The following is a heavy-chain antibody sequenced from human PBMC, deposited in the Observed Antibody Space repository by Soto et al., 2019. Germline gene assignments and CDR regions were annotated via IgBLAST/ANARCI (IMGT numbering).Heavy chain of an antibody. CDR2: INSDGSRT. Sequence: EVQLVESGGGLVQPGGSLRLSCAASGFTFSNFWIHWVRQAPGKGLVWVSRINSDGSRTTYAASVKGRFTISRDNAKNTVYLQMNNLRAEDTAVYYCAREQLVGVCLDVWGLGTTVTVSS. D-gene: IGHD6-6*01. V-gene: IGHV3-74*01. CDR1: GFTFSNFW. CDR3: AREQLVGVCLDV. J-gene: IGHJ6*02.